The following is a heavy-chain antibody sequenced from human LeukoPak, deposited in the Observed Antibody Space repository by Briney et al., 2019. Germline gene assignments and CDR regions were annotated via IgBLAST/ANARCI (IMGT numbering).Heavy chain of an antibody. CDR2: IKQHGTEI. Sequence: GRSLRLSCAASGFTFSSYAMHWVRQAPGKGLEWVANIKQHGTEIYYVDSVKGRFTISRDNAKNSLSLQMNSLRAEDTAVYYCARRASDYSSGWYFDWYFDLWGRGTLVTVSS. D-gene: IGHD6-19*01. V-gene: IGHV3-7*01. CDR3: ARRASDYSSGWYFDWYFDL. CDR1: GFTFSSYA. J-gene: IGHJ2*01.